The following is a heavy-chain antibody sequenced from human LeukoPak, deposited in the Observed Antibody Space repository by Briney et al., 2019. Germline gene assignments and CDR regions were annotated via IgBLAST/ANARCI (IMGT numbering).Heavy chain of an antibody. V-gene: IGHV3-23*01. CDR3: AKRQELSYVLLWFGEFGY. CDR2: ISGSGGST. D-gene: IGHD3-10*01. Sequence: GGSLTLSCAASRFTFSSYAMIWVRQAPGKGLECGSAISGSGGSTYYAHSVKGRFTISRDNSKQTLYPQMNSLRAEDTAVYYCAKRQELSYVLLWFGEFGYWGQGTLVTVSS. CDR1: RFTFSSYA. J-gene: IGHJ4*02.